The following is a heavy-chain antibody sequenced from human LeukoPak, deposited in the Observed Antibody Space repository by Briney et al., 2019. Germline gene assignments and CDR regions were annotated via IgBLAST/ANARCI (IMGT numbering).Heavy chain of an antibody. Sequence: ASVKVSCKVSGYTLTELSMHWVRQAPGKGLEWMGGFEPEDGETIYAQKFQGRVTMTEDTSTDTAYMELSSLRSEDTAVYYCATEPYYYDSSGYYPSDYWGQGTLVTVSS. CDR3: ATEPYYYDSSGYYPSDY. CDR2: FEPEDGET. V-gene: IGHV1-24*01. CDR1: GYTLTELS. D-gene: IGHD3-22*01. J-gene: IGHJ4*02.